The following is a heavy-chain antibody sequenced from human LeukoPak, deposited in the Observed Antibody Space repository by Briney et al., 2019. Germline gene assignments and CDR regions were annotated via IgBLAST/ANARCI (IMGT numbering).Heavy chain of an antibody. V-gene: IGHV4-31*02. CDR1: GGSISSGGYY. D-gene: IGHD5-12*01. CDR2: IYYSGST. CDR3: ARARGVATKRRYFDY. Sequence: SETLSLTWTVSGGSISSGGYYWSWIRQHPGKGLEWIGYIYYSGSTYYNPSLKSRVTISVDTSKNQFSLKLSSVTAADTAVYYCARARGVATKRRYFDYWGQGTLVTVSS. J-gene: IGHJ4*02.